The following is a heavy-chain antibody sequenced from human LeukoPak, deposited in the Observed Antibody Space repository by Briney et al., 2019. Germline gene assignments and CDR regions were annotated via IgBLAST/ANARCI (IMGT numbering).Heavy chain of an antibody. D-gene: IGHD3-22*01. CDR1: GGSISSHF. Sequence: SETLSLTCTVSGGSISSHFWSWIRQPPGKGLEWIGYIFYSGTTKYNPSLKSRVTISVDTSKNQFSLKLSSVTAADTAVFYCASLTTADAFDIWGQGTMVTVSS. CDR2: IFYSGTT. CDR3: ASLTTADAFDI. V-gene: IGHV4-59*11. J-gene: IGHJ3*02.